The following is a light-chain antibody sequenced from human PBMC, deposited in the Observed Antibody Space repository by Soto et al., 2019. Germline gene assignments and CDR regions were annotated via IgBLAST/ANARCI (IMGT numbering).Light chain of an antibody. CDR3: QQSYSILSIT. CDR2: AAS. J-gene: IGKJ5*01. V-gene: IGKV1-39*01. Sequence: DILMTQSPSSLSASVGDRVTITCRASESIARHLNWYQQKPGKAPKLLIYAASSLQNGVPSRFRGGGSWTDFTLTISNLQPEDFATYYCQQSYSILSITFGQGTRLESK. CDR1: ESIARH.